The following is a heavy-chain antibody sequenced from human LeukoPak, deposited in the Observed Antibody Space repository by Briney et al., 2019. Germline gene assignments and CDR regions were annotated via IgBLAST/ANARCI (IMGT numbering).Heavy chain of an antibody. CDR1: GGSMSSYY. Sequence: SETLSLTCTVSGGSMSSYYWSWIRQPPGKGLEWIGYIYYSGSNKYNPSLKSRVTISVDTSKNQFSLNLSSVTAADTAVYYCARDRGYGDYLNYFDYWGQGTLVTVSS. J-gene: IGHJ4*02. D-gene: IGHD4-17*01. V-gene: IGHV4-59*01. CDR3: ARDRGYGDYLNYFDY. CDR2: IYYSGSN.